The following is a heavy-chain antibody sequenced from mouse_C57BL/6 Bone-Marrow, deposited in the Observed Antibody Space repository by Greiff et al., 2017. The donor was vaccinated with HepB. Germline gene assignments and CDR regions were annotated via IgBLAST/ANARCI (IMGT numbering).Heavy chain of an antibody. V-gene: IGHV1-69*01. CDR2: IDPSDSYT. D-gene: IGHD1-2*01. CDR3: ARGKLLRPYYVDY. J-gene: IGHJ2*01. CDR1: GYTFTSYW. Sequence: QVQLQQPGAELVMPGASVKLSCKASGYTFTSYWMHWVKQRPGQGLEWIGEIDPSDSYTNYNQKFKGKSTLTVDKSSSTAYMQLSSLTSEDSAVYYCARGKLLRPYYVDYWGQGTTLTVSS.